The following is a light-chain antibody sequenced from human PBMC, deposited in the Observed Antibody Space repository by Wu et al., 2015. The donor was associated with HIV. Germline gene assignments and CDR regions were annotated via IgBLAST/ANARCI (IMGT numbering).Light chain of an antibody. CDR3: QQYNSYSPYT. Sequence: IVLTQSPGTLSLSPGERATLSCRASQTISNIYLAWYQQRPGQPPRLLIYGASSRATGIPGRFSGSGPGTEFTLTISSLQPDDFATYYCQQYNSYSPYTFGQGTKLEIK. V-gene: IGKV3-20*01. CDR1: QTISNIY. J-gene: IGKJ2*01. CDR2: GAS.